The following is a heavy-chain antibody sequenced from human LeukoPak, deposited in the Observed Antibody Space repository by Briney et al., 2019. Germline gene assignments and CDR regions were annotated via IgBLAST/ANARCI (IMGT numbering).Heavy chain of an antibody. CDR1: GYTFISYA. Sequence: ASVKVSCKASGYTFISYALHWVRQAPGQRLEWMGWINAAYGNTKFSQKFQGRVTITRDTSASTAYMELSSLRSEDTAVYYCARGTRGAAMGLHFDYWGQGTLVTVSS. V-gene: IGHV1-3*01. CDR2: INAAYGNT. J-gene: IGHJ4*02. CDR3: ARGTRGAAMGLHFDY. D-gene: IGHD5-18*01.